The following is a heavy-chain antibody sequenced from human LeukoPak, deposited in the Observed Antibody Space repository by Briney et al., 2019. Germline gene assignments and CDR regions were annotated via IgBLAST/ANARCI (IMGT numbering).Heavy chain of an antibody. J-gene: IGHJ5*02. CDR1: GGSFSGYY. CDR2: INHSGST. Sequence: SETLSPTCAVYGGSFSGYYWSWIRQPPGKGLEWIGEINHSGSTNYNPSLKSRVTISVDTSKNQFSLKLSSVTAADTAVYYCARNYDLWSGYYTGGWFDPWGQGTLVTVSS. D-gene: IGHD3-3*01. CDR3: ARNYDLWSGYYTGGWFDP. V-gene: IGHV4-34*01.